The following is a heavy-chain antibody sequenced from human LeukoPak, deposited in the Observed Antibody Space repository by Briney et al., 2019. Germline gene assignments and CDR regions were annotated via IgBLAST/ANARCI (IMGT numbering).Heavy chain of an antibody. V-gene: IGHV3-15*07. D-gene: IGHD3-22*01. CDR3: STTYYYDSSEGY. J-gene: IGHJ4*02. CDR2: IKSKTDGGTT. CDR1: GFTFSNAW. Sequence: TGGSLRLSCAASGFTFSNAWMNWVRQAPGKGLEWVGRIKSKTDGGTTDYAAPVKGRFTISRDDSKNTLYLQMNSLKTEDTAVYYCSTTYYYDSSEGYWGQGTLVTVSS.